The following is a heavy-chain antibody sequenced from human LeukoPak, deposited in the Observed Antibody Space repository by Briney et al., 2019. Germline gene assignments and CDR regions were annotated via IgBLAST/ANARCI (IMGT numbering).Heavy chain of an antibody. Sequence: SETLSLTCTVSGGSISSYYWSWIRQPPGKGLEWIGYIYYSGSTNHNPSLKSRVTISVDTSKNQFSLKLSSVTAADTAVYYCASQLPVAATGGDAFDIWGQGTMVTVSS. D-gene: IGHD2-15*01. CDR3: ASQLPVAATGGDAFDI. CDR1: GGSISSYY. J-gene: IGHJ3*02. CDR2: IYYSGST. V-gene: IGHV4-59*01.